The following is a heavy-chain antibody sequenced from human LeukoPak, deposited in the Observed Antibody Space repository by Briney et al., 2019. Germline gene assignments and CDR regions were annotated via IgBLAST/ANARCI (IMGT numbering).Heavy chain of an antibody. CDR3: ARSWNLVSGSHY. CDR1: GYSFTRYY. Sequence: ASVKVSCKASGYSFTRYYMHWVRQAPGQGLEWMGWINPNSGGTNYAQKFQGRVTMTRDTSISTAYMELSRLRSDDTAVYYCARSWNLVSGSHYWGQGTLVTVSS. V-gene: IGHV1-2*02. D-gene: IGHD3-22*01. CDR2: INPNSGGT. J-gene: IGHJ4*02.